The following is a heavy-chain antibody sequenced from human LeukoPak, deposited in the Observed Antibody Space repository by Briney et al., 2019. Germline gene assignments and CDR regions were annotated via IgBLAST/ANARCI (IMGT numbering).Heavy chain of an antibody. Sequence: ASVKVSCKASGYTSTGYYMHWVRQAPGQGREWMGWINPNSGGTNHAQKFQGRVTITRDTSISTAYMELSRLRSDDTAVYYCARDTVGGYFDYWGQGTLVTVSS. D-gene: IGHD3-16*01. V-gene: IGHV1-2*02. CDR3: ARDTVGGYFDY. CDR1: GYTSTGYY. CDR2: INPNSGGT. J-gene: IGHJ4*02.